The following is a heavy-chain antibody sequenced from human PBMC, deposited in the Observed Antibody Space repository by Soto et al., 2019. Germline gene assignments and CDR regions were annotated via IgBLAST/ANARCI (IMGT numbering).Heavy chain of an antibody. Sequence: ASVKVSCKASGYTFTSYGISWVRQAPGQGLEWMGGISAYNGNTNYAQKLQGRVTMTKDTSTSTAYMELRILRSDDTAVYYLARDEPQRELRPLITLDYWGQGTLVTVSS. CDR1: GYTFTSYG. D-gene: IGHD1-7*01. J-gene: IGHJ4*02. CDR2: ISAYNGNT. V-gene: IGHV1-18*04. CDR3: ARDEPQRELRPLITLDY.